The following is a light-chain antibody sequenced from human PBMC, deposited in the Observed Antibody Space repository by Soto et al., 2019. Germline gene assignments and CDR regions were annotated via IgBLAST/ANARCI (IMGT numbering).Light chain of an antibody. V-gene: IGKV3-20*01. CDR3: QQYGSSPYT. Sequence: ETVVTQSPGTLSLSPGERATLSCRASQSVDSNYLAWYQQKPGQAPRLLIYGASTRATGIPDRFSGSGSGTDFTLTISRLEPEDFAVYYRQQYGSSPYTFGQGTKLEIK. J-gene: IGKJ2*01. CDR1: QSVDSNY. CDR2: GAS.